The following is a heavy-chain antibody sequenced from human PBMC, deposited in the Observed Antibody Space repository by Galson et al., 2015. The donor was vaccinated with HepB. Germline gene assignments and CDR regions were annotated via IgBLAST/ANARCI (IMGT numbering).Heavy chain of an antibody. D-gene: IGHD5-24*01. CDR1: GYTFTGYY. CDR3: ARWIETLEMSTTSYYYFYMDV. Sequence: SVKVSCKASGYTFTGYYMHWVRQAPGQGLEWMGWINPNSGGTNYAQKFQGRVTMTRDTSISTAYMELSRLRSDDTAVYYCARWIETLEMSTTSYYYFYMDVWGKGTTVTVSS. V-gene: IGHV1-2*02. J-gene: IGHJ6*03. CDR2: INPNSGGT.